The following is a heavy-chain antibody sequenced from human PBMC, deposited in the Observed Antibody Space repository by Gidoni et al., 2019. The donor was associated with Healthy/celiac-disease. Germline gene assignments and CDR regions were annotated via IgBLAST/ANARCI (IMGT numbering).Heavy chain of an antibody. V-gene: IGHV1-8*03. D-gene: IGHD3-3*01. Sequence: GYAQKFQGRVTITRNTSMSTAYMELSSLRSEDTAVYYCARGGVFAGDYGMDVWGQGTTVTVSS. J-gene: IGHJ6*02. CDR3: ARGGVFAGDYGMDV.